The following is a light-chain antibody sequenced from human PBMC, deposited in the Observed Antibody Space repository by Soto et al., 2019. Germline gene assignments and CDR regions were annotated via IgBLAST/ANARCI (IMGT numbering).Light chain of an antibody. Sequence: QSVLTQPPSASGAPGQRVTISCTGSYSNIGADYEVHWYQQIPGTAPKLLISGHNNRPSGVPDRFFGSKSGTSASLTIIGLQAEDEADYYCQSCDGSLSGPGVFGGGTKLTVL. J-gene: IGLJ3*02. CDR3: QSCDGSLSGPGV. CDR1: YSNIGADYE. V-gene: IGLV1-40*01. CDR2: GHN.